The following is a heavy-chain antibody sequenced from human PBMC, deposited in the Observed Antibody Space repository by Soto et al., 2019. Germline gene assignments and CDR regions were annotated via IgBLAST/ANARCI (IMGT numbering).Heavy chain of an antibody. Sequence: PGESLKISFKGSGYSFTNYLICWVRQMPVKGLEWMEIIYPGDSDTRYSPSFQGQVTISVEKSISTACLQWRSLKASDSGMYYCARSSITGTRWTFDYWGQETLVTVSS. D-gene: IGHD1-20*01. CDR1: GYSFTNYL. CDR3: ARSSITGTRWTFDY. V-gene: IGHV5-51*01. J-gene: IGHJ4*02. CDR2: IYPGDSDT.